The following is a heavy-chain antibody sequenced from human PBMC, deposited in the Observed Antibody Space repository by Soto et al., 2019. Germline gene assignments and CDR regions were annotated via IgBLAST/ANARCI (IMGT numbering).Heavy chain of an antibody. J-gene: IGHJ4*02. D-gene: IGHD3-22*01. V-gene: IGHV4-30-4*01. CDR3: ARELSPVDYEISGPVGG. Sequence: SETLSLTCPVSGDSISSGDYYWSWIRQPPGKGLEWIGYIYYSGNTYYNPSLKTRVTISVDTSKNQFSLKLSSVTAADTAVYYCARELSPVDYEISGPVGGWGEGTL. CDR2: IYYSGNT. CDR1: GDSISSGDYY.